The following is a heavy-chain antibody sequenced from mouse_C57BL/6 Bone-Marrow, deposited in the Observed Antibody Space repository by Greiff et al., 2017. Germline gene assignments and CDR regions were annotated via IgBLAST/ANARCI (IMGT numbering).Heavy chain of an antibody. Sequence: VLLVESGPGLVAPSPSLSITCTVSGFSLTSSGVDWVRQSPGKGLEWLGVIWGVGSTNYNSALKYRLSISKDNSKSQVFLKMNSLQTDDTAMYYCARGSSYWYFDVWGTGTTVTVSA. CDR3: ARGSSYWYFDV. V-gene: IGHV2-6*01. J-gene: IGHJ1*03. D-gene: IGHD1-1*01. CDR2: IWGVGST. CDR1: GFSLTSSG.